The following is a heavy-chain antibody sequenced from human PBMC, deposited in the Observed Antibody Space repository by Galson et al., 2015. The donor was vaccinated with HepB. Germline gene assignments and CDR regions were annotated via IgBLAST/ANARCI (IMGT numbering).Heavy chain of an antibody. D-gene: IGHD3-10*01. CDR3: ARAQHYYVSGRPYPYPQQRFYYYVMEV. Sequence: SCKASGYTFTNYAMHWVRQAPGQNLEWMGWINAGNGNTKYSQKFQGRVTIIRDTSARTTYMELSSLRSEDTAVYYCARAQHYYVSGRPYPYPQQRFYYYVMEVWGQGSTVTVS. CDR1: GYTFTNYA. V-gene: IGHV1-3*01. CDR2: INAGNGNT. J-gene: IGHJ6*02.